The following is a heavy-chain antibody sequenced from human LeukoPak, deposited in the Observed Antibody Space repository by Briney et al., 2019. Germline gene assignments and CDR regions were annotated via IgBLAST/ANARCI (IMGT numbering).Heavy chain of an antibody. V-gene: IGHV4-59*08. D-gene: IGHD5-12*01. CDR2: IYYSGST. CDR3: ARSGPVCEWLVDY. Sequence: PETLSLTRTVSGGSINNYYWSCVRQPPGKGLEWIGYIYYSGSTNYNPSLQSRVTMSVDTSKNQFSLSLSSVTAADTAVYYCARSGPVCEWLVDYWGQGTLVTVSS. CDR1: GGSINNYY. J-gene: IGHJ4*02.